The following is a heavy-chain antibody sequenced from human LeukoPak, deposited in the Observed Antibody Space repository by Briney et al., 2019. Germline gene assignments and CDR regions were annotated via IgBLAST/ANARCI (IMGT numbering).Heavy chain of an antibody. J-gene: IGHJ5*02. D-gene: IGHD3-10*01. V-gene: IGHV4-30-2*01. Sequence: SQTLSLTCTVSGASISSGTYSWSWIRQPLGEGLEWIGYICHTGSTYYNPSLKGRVTISVDRSKNQFSLNLNFVTAADTALYYCARGDGSGSGRWFDPWGQGTLITVSS. CDR3: ARGDGSGSGRWFDP. CDR2: ICHTGST. CDR1: GASISSGTYS.